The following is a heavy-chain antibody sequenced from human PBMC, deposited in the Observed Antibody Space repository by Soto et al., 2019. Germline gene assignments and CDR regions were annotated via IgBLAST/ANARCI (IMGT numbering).Heavy chain of an antibody. CDR1: GFPFSSYA. D-gene: IGHD2-8*02. Sequence: EVQLLESGGGLVHPGGSRRLSCQASGFPFSSYAMSWFRQAPGKGLEWVSAISGSGGSTYYADSVKGRFTISRDNSKNTLYLQMNSLRAEDTAVYYCAKRLTGYFDLWGRGTLVTVSS. V-gene: IGHV3-23*01. J-gene: IGHJ2*01. CDR2: ISGSGGST. CDR3: AKRLTGYFDL.